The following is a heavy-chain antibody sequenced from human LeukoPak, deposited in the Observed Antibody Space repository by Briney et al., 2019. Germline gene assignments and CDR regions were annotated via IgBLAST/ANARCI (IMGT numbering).Heavy chain of an antibody. D-gene: IGHD4-11*01. J-gene: IGHJ5*02. Sequence: SETLSLTCTFSGGSISTYYWSWIRQPPGKGLEWIGYVYYTGSTHYNPSLKSRLTISLNTSKNQFSLRLRSVTAADTAVYYCARRIAVGNYFDPWGQGTLVTVSS. CDR2: VYYTGST. CDR1: GGSISTYY. CDR3: ARRIAVGNYFDP. V-gene: IGHV4-59*08.